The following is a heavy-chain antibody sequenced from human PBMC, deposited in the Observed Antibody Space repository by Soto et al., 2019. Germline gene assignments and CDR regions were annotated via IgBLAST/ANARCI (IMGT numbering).Heavy chain of an antibody. CDR3: AKGDDYVWGIYYFDY. D-gene: IGHD3-16*01. J-gene: IGHJ4*02. CDR2: ISYDGSNK. V-gene: IGHV3-30*18. CDR1: GFTFSSYG. Sequence: SCAASGFTFSSYGMHWVRQAPGKGLEWVAVISYDGSNKYYADSVKGRFTISRDNSKNTLYLQMNSLRAEDTAVYYCAKGDDYVWGIYYFDYWGQGTLVTVSS.